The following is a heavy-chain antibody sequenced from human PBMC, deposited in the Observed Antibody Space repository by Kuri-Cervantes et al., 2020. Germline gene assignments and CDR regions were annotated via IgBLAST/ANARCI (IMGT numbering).Heavy chain of an antibody. J-gene: IGHJ6*02. CDR3: ARSEIAVAPTDYYGMDV. CDR2: IWYDGSNK. Sequence: GGSLRLSCAASGFTFSDYYMSWIRQAPGKGLEWVAVIWYDGSNKYYADSVKGRFTISRDNSKNTLCLQMNSLRAEDTAVYYCARSEIAVAPTDYYGMDVWGQGTTVTVSS. V-gene: IGHV3-33*08. D-gene: IGHD6-19*01. CDR1: GFTFSDYY.